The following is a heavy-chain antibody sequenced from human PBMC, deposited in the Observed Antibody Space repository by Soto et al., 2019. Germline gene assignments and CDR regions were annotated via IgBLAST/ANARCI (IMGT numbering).Heavy chain of an antibody. D-gene: IGHD2-15*01. CDR1: GFTFGSSW. CDR2: IKQDGREK. Sequence: GGSLGLSCAASGFTFGSSWMSWVRQAPGKGLEGVANIKQDGREKYYVDSVTGRFTTPRDNTNNLLYLQMNSLSAEDTAVYYCARDQVVVAATDHYCYYGMDVWGQGTTVTVSS. J-gene: IGHJ6*02. CDR3: ARDQVVVAATDHYCYYGMDV. V-gene: IGHV3-7*03.